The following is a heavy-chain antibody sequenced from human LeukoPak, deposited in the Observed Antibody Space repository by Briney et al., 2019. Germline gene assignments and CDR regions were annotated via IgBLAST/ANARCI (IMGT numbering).Heavy chain of an antibody. V-gene: IGHV3-74*01. J-gene: IGHJ1*01. Sequence: QPGGSLRLSCAASGFTFSSYWMHWVRQAPGKGLVWVSSINGDGRSTNYADSVKGRFTISRDNAKNSLYLQMNSLRAEDTAVYYCARDTLSHWYSIRYFQHWGQGTLVTVSS. D-gene: IGHD2-21*02. CDR1: GFTFSSYW. CDR2: INGDGRST. CDR3: ARDTLSHWYSIRYFQH.